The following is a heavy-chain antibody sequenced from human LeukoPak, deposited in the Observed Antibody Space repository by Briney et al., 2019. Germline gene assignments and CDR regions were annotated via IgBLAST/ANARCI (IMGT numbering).Heavy chain of an antibody. Sequence: SETLSLTCTVSGYSISSGYYWGWIRPPPGKGLEWIGSIYYSGSTYYNPSLKSRVTISVDTSKNQFSLKLSSVTAADTAVYYCANDRSLSYYDFWSGFGWFDPWGQGTLVTVSS. V-gene: IGHV4-38-2*02. D-gene: IGHD3-3*01. CDR3: ANDRSLSYYDFWSGFGWFDP. CDR1: GYSISSGYY. CDR2: IYYSGST. J-gene: IGHJ5*02.